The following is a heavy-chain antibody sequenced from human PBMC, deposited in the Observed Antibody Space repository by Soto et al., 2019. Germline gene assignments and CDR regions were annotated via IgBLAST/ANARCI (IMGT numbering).Heavy chain of an antibody. Sequence: GGSLRLSCAASQFSFSSYWMHWVRQVPGKGPAWVSRINHHGRERQDGDSVKGRLTISRDNSRNTVYMQMDGLRPDDTATYYCARDFRTPPSNWFHPWGQGTQVTVSS. CDR3: ARDFRTPPSNWFHP. D-gene: IGHD4-4*01. J-gene: IGHJ5*02. CDR2: INHHGRER. CDR1: QFSFSSYW. V-gene: IGHV3-74*03.